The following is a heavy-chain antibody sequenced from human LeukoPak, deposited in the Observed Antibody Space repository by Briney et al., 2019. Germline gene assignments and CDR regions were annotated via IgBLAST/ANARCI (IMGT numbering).Heavy chain of an antibody. CDR1: GFTFSSYW. V-gene: IGHV3-7*03. CDR2: IKQDGTGK. Sequence: GGSLRLSCAASGFTFSSYWMNWVRQAPGKGLEWVANIKQDGTGKYYMDSVKGRFTISRDNAKSSLYLQMNSLRAEDTAVYFCARARGSYSFDYWGQGTLVTVSS. J-gene: IGHJ4*02. CDR3: ARARGSYSFDY. D-gene: IGHD1-26*01.